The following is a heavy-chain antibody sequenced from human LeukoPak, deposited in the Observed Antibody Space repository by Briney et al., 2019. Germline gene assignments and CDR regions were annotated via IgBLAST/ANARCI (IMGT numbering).Heavy chain of an antibody. CDR3: TRSPVVLPYYFDY. V-gene: IGHV1-24*01. CDR2: FDPENGET. Sequence: ASVKVSCKVSGYTLTELSMHWVRQAPGKGLEWMGSFDPENGETLYAQEFQGRVTLTEDTSADTAYMELISLRSEDTALYYCTRSPVVLPYYFDYWGQGTLVTVSS. CDR1: GYTLTELS. D-gene: IGHD3-22*01. J-gene: IGHJ4*02.